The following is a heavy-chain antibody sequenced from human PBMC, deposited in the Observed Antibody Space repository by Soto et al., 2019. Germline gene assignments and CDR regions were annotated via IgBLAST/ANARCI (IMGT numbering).Heavy chain of an antibody. D-gene: IGHD3-16*01. CDR1: GYTFSNFA. V-gene: IGHV1-3*05. CDR2: INAGSSST. J-gene: IGHJ4*02. Sequence: QVQLVQSGAEEKKPGASVKVSCKASGYTFSNFAVHWVRQAPGQTLEWMGWINAGSSSTEYSQKFQGRVSITRDRSATTAYMELSSLRPEDTAVYYCARGRFGYFDYWGQGTLVTVSS. CDR3: ARGRFGYFDY.